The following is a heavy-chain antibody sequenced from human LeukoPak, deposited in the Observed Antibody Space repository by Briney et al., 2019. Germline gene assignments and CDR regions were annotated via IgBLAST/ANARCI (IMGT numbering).Heavy chain of an antibody. CDR3: ARVAGYYYDSSGPSLIDY. J-gene: IGHJ4*02. Sequence: GASVKVSCRASGYTFTSYGISWVRQAPGQGLEWMGWISAYNGNTNYAQKLQGRVTMTTDTSTSTAYMELRSLRSEDTAVYYCARVAGYYYDSSGPSLIDYWGQGTLVTVSS. D-gene: IGHD3-22*01. CDR1: GYTFTSYG. V-gene: IGHV1-18*01. CDR2: ISAYNGNT.